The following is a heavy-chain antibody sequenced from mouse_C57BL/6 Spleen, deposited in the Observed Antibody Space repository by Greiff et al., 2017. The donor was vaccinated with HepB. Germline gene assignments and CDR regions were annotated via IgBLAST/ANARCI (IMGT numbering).Heavy chain of an antibody. CDR3: TRTDYGEVWYFDV. CDR1: GYTFTSYW. CDR2: IYPGNSDT. V-gene: IGHV1-5*01. J-gene: IGHJ1*03. Sequence: VQLQQSGTVLARPGASVKMSCKTSGYTFTSYWMHWVKQRPGQGLEWIGAIYPGNSDTSYNQKFKGKAKLTAVTSASTAYMELSSLTNEDSAVYYCTRTDYGEVWYFDVWGTGTTVTVSS. D-gene: IGHD2-4*01.